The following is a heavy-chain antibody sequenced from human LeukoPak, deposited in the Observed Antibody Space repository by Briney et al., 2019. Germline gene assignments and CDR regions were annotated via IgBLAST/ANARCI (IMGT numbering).Heavy chain of an antibody. Sequence: SQTLSLTCAISGVSVSSNTFAWNWIRHSPSRGLEWLGRTYRKSVYYGMSVKGRITINADTSNNRLSLHLNSVTPEDTAVYCCARGQWSTFDIWGQGTLVTISS. V-gene: IGHV6-1*01. CDR2: TYRKSV. D-gene: IGHD6-19*01. CDR3: ARGQWSTFDI. CDR1: GVSVSSNTFA. J-gene: IGHJ3*02.